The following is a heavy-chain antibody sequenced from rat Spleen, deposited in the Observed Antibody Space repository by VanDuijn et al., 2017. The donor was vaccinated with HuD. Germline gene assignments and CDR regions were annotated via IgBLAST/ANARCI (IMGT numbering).Heavy chain of an antibody. CDR1: GLSFSNYG. D-gene: IGHD3-4*01. Sequence: EVQLVESGGGLVQPGRSMKLSCAASGLSFSNYGMAWVRQAPTKGLEWVASINTGGGNTYYRDSVKGRFTISRDNAKSTLYLQMDSLRSEDTATYYCARHPQLGTYWYFDFWGPGTMVTVSS. V-gene: IGHV5-25*01. CDR2: INTGGGNT. CDR3: ARHPQLGTYWYFDF. J-gene: IGHJ1*01.